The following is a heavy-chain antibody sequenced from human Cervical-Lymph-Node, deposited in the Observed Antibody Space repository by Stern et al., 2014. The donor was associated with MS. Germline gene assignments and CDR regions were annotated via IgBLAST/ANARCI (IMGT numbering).Heavy chain of an antibody. V-gene: IGHV1-46*01. CDR2: INPSGDSA. CDR1: GYTFTSHY. J-gene: IGHJ4*02. D-gene: IGHD3/OR15-3a*01. Sequence: VQLVESGAEVKKPGASVKDSCKASGYTFTSHYMHWVRQAPGQGLEWVGIINPSGDSASYAQKFQGRVTMTRDTSTSTVYMELSSLRSEDTAVYYCASGTGSKRPTGNYWGQGTLVTVSS. CDR3: ASGTGSKRPTGNY.